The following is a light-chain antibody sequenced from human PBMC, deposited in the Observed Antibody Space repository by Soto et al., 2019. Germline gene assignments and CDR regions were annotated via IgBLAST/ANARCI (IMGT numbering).Light chain of an antibody. J-gene: IGKJ1*01. CDR3: QQYDKWPPWT. CDR2: GGS. Sequence: ELVMTQPPATLSVSPGERATLSCRASQSVSSNLAWYRQKPGQAPRLLSYGGSTRATGIPARFSGSVSRTEFTLTISSLQSEECADYYCQQYDKWPPWTGGRGTKV. V-gene: IGKV3-15*01. CDR1: QSVSSN.